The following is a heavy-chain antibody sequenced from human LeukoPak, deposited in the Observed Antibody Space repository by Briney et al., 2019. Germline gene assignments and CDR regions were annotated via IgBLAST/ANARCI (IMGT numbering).Heavy chain of an antibody. J-gene: IGHJ4*02. CDR2: IRYDGSNK. V-gene: IGHV3-30*02. D-gene: IGHD6-13*01. CDR3: ARQSSEGPAAGLDY. CDR1: GFTFSSYG. Sequence: GGSLRLSCAASGFTFSSYGMHWVRQAPGKGLEWVAFIRYDGSNKYYADSVKGRFTISRDNAKNSLYLQMNSLRAEDTAVYYCARQSSEGPAAGLDYWGQGTLVTVSS.